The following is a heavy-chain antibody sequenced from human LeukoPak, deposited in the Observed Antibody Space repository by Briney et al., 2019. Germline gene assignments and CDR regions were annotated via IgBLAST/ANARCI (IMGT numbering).Heavy chain of an antibody. V-gene: IGHV3-33*01. D-gene: IGHD7-27*01. CDR2: IWYDGSNK. Sequence: GGSLRLSCAASGFTFSSYGMHWVRQAPGKGLEWVAVIWYDGSNKYYADSAKGRFTISRDNSKNTLYLQMNSLRAEDTAVYYCARDLTGYYYYYGMDVWGQGTTVTVSS. J-gene: IGHJ6*02. CDR3: ARDLTGYYYYYGMDV. CDR1: GFTFSSYG.